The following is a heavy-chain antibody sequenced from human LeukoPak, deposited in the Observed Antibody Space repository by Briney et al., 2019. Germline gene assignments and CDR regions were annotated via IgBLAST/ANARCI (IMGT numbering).Heavy chain of an antibody. CDR3: ARRGYSSSDLDY. CDR1: GYTFTSYG. V-gene: IGHV1-18*01. D-gene: IGHD6-6*01. CDR2: ISAYNGNT. Sequence: ASVKVSCKASGYTFTSYGISWVRQAPGQGLEWMGWISAYNGNTNYAQKLQGRVTMTTDTSTSTAYVELRSLRSDDTAVYYCARRGYSSSDLDYWGQGTLVTVSS. J-gene: IGHJ4*02.